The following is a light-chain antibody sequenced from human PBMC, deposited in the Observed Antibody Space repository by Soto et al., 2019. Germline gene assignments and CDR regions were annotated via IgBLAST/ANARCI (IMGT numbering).Light chain of an antibody. CDR3: QHYGTSVT. CDR1: ESVRSSY. CDR2: GVS. J-gene: IGKJ4*01. V-gene: IGKV3-20*01. Sequence: VLTQSPGILSVSPGERATLSCRAIESVRSSYIAWYQQTPGQSPRVLVYGVSIRAADIPYRFSGSGSGTDFTLTISRLEPEDFAVYFCQHYGTSVTFGGGTKVEIK.